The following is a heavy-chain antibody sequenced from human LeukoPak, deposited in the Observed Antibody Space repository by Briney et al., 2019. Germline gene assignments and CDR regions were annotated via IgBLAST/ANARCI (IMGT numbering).Heavy chain of an antibody. D-gene: IGHD3-3*01. Sequence: ASVKVSCKASGCTFTSYGISWVRQAPGQGLEWMGWISAYNGNTNYAQKLQGRVTMTTDTSTSTAYMELRSLRSDDTAVYYCARDSGRTFWYYYYYMDVWGKGTAVTVSS. V-gene: IGHV1-18*01. CDR3: ARDSGRTFWYYYYYMDV. J-gene: IGHJ6*03. CDR2: ISAYNGNT. CDR1: GCTFTSYG.